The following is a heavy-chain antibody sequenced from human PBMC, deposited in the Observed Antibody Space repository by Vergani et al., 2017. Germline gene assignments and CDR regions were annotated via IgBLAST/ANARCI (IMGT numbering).Heavy chain of an antibody. V-gene: IGHV3-30-3*01. CDR2: ISYDGSNK. CDR3: ARETYYYDGDYSAYAFDI. J-gene: IGHJ3*02. CDR1: GFIFSSYA. D-gene: IGHD3-22*01. Sequence: QVQLVESGGGVVQPGRSLRLSCASPGFIFSSYAMHWVRQAPGKGLEWVAVISYDGSNKYYADSVKGRLTISRDNSKNTLYLQMNSLIAEDRAVYYSARETYYYDGDYSAYAFDIWGQGTMVTVSS.